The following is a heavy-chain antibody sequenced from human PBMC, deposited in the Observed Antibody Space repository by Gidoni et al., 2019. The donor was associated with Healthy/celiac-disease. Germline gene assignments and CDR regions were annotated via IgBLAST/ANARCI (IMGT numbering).Heavy chain of an antibody. CDR3: ARGHGSSWYRFDP. D-gene: IGHD6-13*01. CDR2: ISSSSSYT. Sequence: QVQLVESGGGLVKPGGSLRRSGAASGFTFSDYYMSWIRKAPGKGLEWVSYISSSSSYTNYADSVKGRVTISRDNAKHSLYLQMNSLRAEDTAVYYFARGHGSSWYRFDPWGQGTLVTVSS. J-gene: IGHJ5*02. V-gene: IGHV3-11*05. CDR1: GFTFSDYY.